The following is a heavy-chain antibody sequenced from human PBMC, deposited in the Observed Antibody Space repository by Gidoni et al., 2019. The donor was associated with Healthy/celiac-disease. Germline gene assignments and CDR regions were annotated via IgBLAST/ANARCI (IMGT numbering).Heavy chain of an antibody. CDR3: ARALWFGEFFVFLGPPAYYGMDV. Sequence: QLQLQESGPGLVKPSETLSLTCTVSGGSISSSSYYWGWIRQPPGKGLEWIGSIYYSGSTYYNPSLKSRVTISVDTSKNQFSLKLSSVTAADTAVYYCARALWFGEFFVFLGPPAYYGMDVWGQGTTVTVSS. CDR1: GGSISSSSYY. CDR2: IYYSGST. J-gene: IGHJ6*02. D-gene: IGHD3-10*01. V-gene: IGHV4-39*01.